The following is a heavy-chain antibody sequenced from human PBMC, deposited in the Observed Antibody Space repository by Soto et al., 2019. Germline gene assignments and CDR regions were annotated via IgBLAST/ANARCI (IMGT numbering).Heavy chain of an antibody. V-gene: IGHV3-30-3*01. CDR2: ISYDGSNK. D-gene: IGHD2-15*01. J-gene: IGHJ4*02. Sequence: QVQLVESGGGVVQPGRSLRLSCAASGFTFSSYAMHWVRQAPGKGLEWVAVISYDGSNKYYADSVKGRFTISRDNSKNTLYLQMNSLRAEDKAVYYCSRDSVGPWWELDYWGQGTLVTVSS. CDR1: GFTFSSYA. CDR3: SRDSVGPWWELDY.